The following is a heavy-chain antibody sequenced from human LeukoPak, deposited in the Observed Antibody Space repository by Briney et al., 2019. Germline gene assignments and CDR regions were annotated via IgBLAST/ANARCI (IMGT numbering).Heavy chain of an antibody. Sequence: SETLSLTCAVSGGSISSYYWSWIRQPAGKGLEWIGRIYTSGSTNYNPSLKSRVTMSVDTSKNQFSLKLSSVTAADTAVYYCARGLIVGATEDYWGQGTLVTVSS. J-gene: IGHJ4*02. CDR3: ARGLIVGATEDY. CDR1: GGSISSYY. V-gene: IGHV4-4*07. CDR2: IYTSGST. D-gene: IGHD1-26*01.